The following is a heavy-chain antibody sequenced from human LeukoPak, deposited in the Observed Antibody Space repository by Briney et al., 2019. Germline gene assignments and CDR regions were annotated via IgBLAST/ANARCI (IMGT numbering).Heavy chain of an antibody. D-gene: IGHD6-19*01. J-gene: IGHJ5*02. CDR1: GGSISSSSYY. CDR2: IYYSGST. V-gene: IGHV4-39*07. CDR3: ARCPLRGGAVAGKAWFDP. Sequence: SETLSLTCTVSGGSISSSSYYWGWIRQPPGTGLEWIGSIYYSGSTYYNPSLKSRVTISVDTSKNQFSLKLSSVTAADTAVYYCARCPLRGGAVAGKAWFDPWGQGTLVTVSS.